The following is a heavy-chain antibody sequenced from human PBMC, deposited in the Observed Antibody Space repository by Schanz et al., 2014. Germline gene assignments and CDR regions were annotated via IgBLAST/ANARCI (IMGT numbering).Heavy chain of an antibody. J-gene: IGHJ6*02. CDR2: IGRKGSGGTT. Sequence: DVQLVESGGGLVQPGRSLRLSCIGSGFTFGEFAMSWVRQAPGKGLEWVGFIGRKGSGGTTEYAASVKGRFTISRDDSKSVAYLQMTSLKTEDTAVYYCTTGGRRGYSHYFYGMDVWGQGTTVTVSS. CDR1: GFTFGEFA. V-gene: IGHV3-49*04. D-gene: IGHD5-18*01. CDR3: TTGGRRGYSHYFYGMDV.